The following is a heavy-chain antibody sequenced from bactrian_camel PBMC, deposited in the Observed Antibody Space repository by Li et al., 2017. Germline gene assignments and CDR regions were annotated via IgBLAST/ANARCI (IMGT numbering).Heavy chain of an antibody. V-gene: IGHV3S42*01. CDR2: IGRNGDA. CDR1: GFPFNAAC. D-gene: IGHD4*01. J-gene: IGHJ7*01. Sequence: VQLVESGGGSVQARGSLRLSCAASGFPFNAACMGWFRQAPGKEREGVAVIGRNGDASYVDSVTGRFTISWDDAKNTLYLQMNSLRTEDTAVYYCAREKDNSDALDYWGKGTQVTVS.